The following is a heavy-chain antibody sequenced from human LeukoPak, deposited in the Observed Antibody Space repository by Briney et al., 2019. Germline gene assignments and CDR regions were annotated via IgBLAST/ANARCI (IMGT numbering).Heavy chain of an antibody. Sequence: GGSLRLSCAASGFTVSSNYMKWVRQAPGKGLEWVSIIYSGGYTNYADSVKGRFTISRDNSKNTLYLQMNSLRAEDTAVYYCARYYDSSGSLPGALDLWGQGTTVIVS. V-gene: IGHV3-53*01. CDR3: ARYYDSSGSLPGALDL. CDR2: IYSGGYT. CDR1: GFTVSSNY. J-gene: IGHJ6*02. D-gene: IGHD3-22*01.